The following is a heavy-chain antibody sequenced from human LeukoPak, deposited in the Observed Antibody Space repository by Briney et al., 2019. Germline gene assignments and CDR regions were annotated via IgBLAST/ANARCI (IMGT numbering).Heavy chain of an antibody. V-gene: IGHV5-51*01. CDR1: GYSFTRYW. CDR2: IYPGDSDT. D-gene: IGHD3-10*01. J-gene: IGHJ4*02. Sequence: GESLKISRKGSGYSFTRYWIGWVRQMPGKGLEWMGIIYPGDSDTRYSPSFQGQVTISANKSINTAYLQRSSLKASDTAMYHCARGGYYGSGSYYSFDYWGQGTLVTVSS. CDR3: ARGGYYGSGSYYSFDY.